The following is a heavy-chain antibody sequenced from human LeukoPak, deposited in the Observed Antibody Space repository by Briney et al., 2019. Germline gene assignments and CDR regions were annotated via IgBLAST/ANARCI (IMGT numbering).Heavy chain of an antibody. CDR1: GFTFGDYA. CDR2: ISGSGGST. CDR3: AKDKEPTIDAFDI. Sequence: GGSLRLSCAASGFTFGDYAMSWVRQAPGKGLEWVSAISGSGGSTYYADSVEGRFTISRDNSKNTLYLQMNSLRAEDTAVYYCAKDKEPTIDAFDIWGQGTMVTVSS. D-gene: IGHD1-14*01. J-gene: IGHJ3*02. V-gene: IGHV3-23*01.